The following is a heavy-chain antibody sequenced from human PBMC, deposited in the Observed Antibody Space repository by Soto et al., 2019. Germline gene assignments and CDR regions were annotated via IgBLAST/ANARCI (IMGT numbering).Heavy chain of an antibody. Sequence: GXXVKVSCKASGCTFSNYTISWRRQAPGQLLQWTGGXNPSNXNKKSAHKFQGXVTITSDTXASTNYMELSRLRYQVTDVYYCARFYGEHRFGYWGKGTLVTV. CDR1: GCTFSNYT. J-gene: IGHJ4*01. CDR3: ARFYGEHRFGY. V-gene: IGHV1-3*01. CDR2: XNPSNXNK. D-gene: IGHD4-17*01.